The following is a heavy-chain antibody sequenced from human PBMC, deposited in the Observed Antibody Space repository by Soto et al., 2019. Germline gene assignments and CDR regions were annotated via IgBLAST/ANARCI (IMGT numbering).Heavy chain of an antibody. J-gene: IGHJ4*02. CDR2: FSSYNGDA. CDR1: GYTFSNYG. Sequence: ASVKVSCKASGYTFSNYGISWVRQAPGQGLEWMGWFSSYNGDARYAQNLQGRVTMTTDTSTSTAYMELWSPRSDDTAVYYCAREDSGGLDYWGQGTLVTVSS. V-gene: IGHV1-18*01. D-gene: IGHD1-26*01. CDR3: AREDSGGLDY.